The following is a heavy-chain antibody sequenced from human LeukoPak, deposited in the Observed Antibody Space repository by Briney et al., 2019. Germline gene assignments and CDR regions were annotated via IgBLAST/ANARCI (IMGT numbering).Heavy chain of an antibody. Sequence: PGGSLRLSCATSGLTFSTYWMTWVRQAPGKGLEWVANRNEDGSAKYYVDSLRGRFSISRDNVKNSLFLQMNSLSAEDTAVYYCARCPYDSTGYYSVPSHLDYWGQGTLVTVSS. J-gene: IGHJ4*02. D-gene: IGHD3-22*01. CDR2: RNEDGSAK. CDR3: ARCPYDSTGYYSVPSHLDY. CDR1: GLTFSTYW. V-gene: IGHV3-7*01.